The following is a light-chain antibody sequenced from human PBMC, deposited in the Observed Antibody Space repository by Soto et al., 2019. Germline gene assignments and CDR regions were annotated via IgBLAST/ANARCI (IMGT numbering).Light chain of an antibody. V-gene: IGKV3-15*01. J-gene: IGKJ4*01. CDR2: DAS. Sequence: EILMTQSPATLSVLPGERATLSCRASQSVSSNFAWYQQKPGRAPTLLIYDASTRATGIPARFSGSGSGTEFTLTISSLQSEDFTVYYCQQYNIWPLTFGGGTKVEI. CDR3: QQYNIWPLT. CDR1: QSVSSN.